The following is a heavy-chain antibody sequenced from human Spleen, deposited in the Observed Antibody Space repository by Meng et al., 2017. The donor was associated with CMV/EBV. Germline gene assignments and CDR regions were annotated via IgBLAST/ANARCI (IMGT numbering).Heavy chain of an antibody. CDR3: ARYGVLLWFGDRSNYGMDV. D-gene: IGHD3-10*01. CDR1: GFTFSSSW. CDR2: IKQDGSEK. J-gene: IGHJ6*02. V-gene: IGHV3-7*01. Sequence: GGSLRLSCAASGFTFSSSWMSWVRQAPGKGLEWVANIKQDGSEKYYVDSVKGRFSISRDNAKNSLYLQMNSLRAEDTAVYYCARYGVLLWFGDRSNYGMDVWGQGTTVTVSS.